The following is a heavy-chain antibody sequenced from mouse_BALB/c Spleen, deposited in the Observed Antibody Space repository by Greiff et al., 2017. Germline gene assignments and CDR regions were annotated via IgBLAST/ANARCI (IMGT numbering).Heavy chain of an antibody. Sequence: VQLQESGPGLVAPSQSLSITCTVSGFSLTGYDVNWVRQPPGKGLEWLGMIWGDGSTDYNSALKSRLSISKDNSKSQVFLKMNSLQTDDTARYYCARDGYDWYFDVWGAGTTVTVSS. J-gene: IGHJ1*01. V-gene: IGHV2-6-7*01. D-gene: IGHD2-2*01. CDR1: GFSLTGYD. CDR3: ARDGYDWYFDV. CDR2: IWGDGST.